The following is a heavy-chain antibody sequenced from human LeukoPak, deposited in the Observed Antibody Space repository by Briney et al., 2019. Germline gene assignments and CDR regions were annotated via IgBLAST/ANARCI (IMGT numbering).Heavy chain of an antibody. V-gene: IGHV4-34*01. J-gene: IGHJ2*01. CDR1: GGSFSGYY. CDR3: ARSWGIAARPRYFDL. D-gene: IGHD6-6*01. Sequence: KPSETLSLTCAVYGGSFSGYYWSRIRQPPGKGLEWIGEINHSGSTNYNPSLKSRVTISVDTSMNQFSLKLSSVTAADTAVYYCARSWGIAARPRYFDLWGRGTLVTVSS. CDR2: INHSGST.